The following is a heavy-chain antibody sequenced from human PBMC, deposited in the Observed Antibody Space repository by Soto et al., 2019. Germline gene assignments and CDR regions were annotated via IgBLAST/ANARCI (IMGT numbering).Heavy chain of an antibody. CDR3: ARDLVGSVHYYYGMDV. V-gene: IGHV1-18*04. Sequence: ASVKVSCKASGYTFTSYGISWVRQAPGQGLEWMGWISAYNGNTNYAQKLQGRVTMTTDTSTSTAYMELRSLRSDDTAVYYCARDLVGSVHYYYGMDVWGQGTTVTVSS. CDR2: ISAYNGNT. CDR1: GYTFTSYG. J-gene: IGHJ6*02.